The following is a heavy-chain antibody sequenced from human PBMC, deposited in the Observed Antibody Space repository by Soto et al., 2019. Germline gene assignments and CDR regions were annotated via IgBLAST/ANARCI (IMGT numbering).Heavy chain of an antibody. CDR2: INAGNGNT. CDR1: GYTFTSYA. J-gene: IGHJ6*02. D-gene: IGHD2-21*02. CDR3: IQSHCGGDCLQSYASYYYYGMDV. Sequence: ASVKVSCKASGYTFTSYAMHWVRQAPGQRLEWMVWINAGNGNTKYSQKFQGRLTITKDTSKNQVVLTMTNMDPVDTATYYCIQSHCGGDCLQSYASYYYYGMDVWGQGTTVTVS. V-gene: IGHV1-3*01.